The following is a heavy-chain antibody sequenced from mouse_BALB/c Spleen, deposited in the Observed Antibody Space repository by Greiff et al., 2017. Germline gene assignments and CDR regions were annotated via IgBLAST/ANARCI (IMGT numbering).Heavy chain of an antibody. V-gene: IGHV1-7*01. CDR3: ARSGYGNPAWFAY. CDR2: INPSTGYT. J-gene: IGHJ3*01. Sequence: QVQLKQSGAELAKPGASVKMSCKASGYTFTSYWMHWVKQRPGQGLEWIGYINPSTGYTEYNQKFKDKATLTADKSSSTAYMQLSSLTSEDSAVYYCARSGYGNPAWFAYWGQGTLVTVSA. CDR1: GYTFTSYW. D-gene: IGHD2-10*02.